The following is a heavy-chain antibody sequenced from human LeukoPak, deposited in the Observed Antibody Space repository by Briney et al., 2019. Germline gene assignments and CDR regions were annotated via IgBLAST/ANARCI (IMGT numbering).Heavy chain of an antibody. J-gene: IGHJ4*02. CDR3: VRDGSLDDFDY. CDR1: GCTFSNYE. V-gene: IGHV3-48*03. CDR2: ITKSGNST. Sequence: GWAVTLSCLASGCTFSNYEMNWLRQAPGKGPEWVLYITKSGNSTCYRVSVKGRFTVSRDDANKSLYLQMDSLGAGDTAVYYCVRDGSLDDFDYWGQGTLVTVSS. D-gene: IGHD1-14*01.